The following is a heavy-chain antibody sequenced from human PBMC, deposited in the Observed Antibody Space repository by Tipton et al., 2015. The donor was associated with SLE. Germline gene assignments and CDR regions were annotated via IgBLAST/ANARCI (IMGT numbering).Heavy chain of an antibody. Sequence: SLRLSCAVYGFTFSSFEMNWVRQAPGKGLELVSFISSRGSSAYYAESVKGRFTVSRDNAKDALFLQMDSLRVEDTGIYYCAKVRSGSYFPLDSWGQGTVVTVSS. CDR1: GFTFSSFE. D-gene: IGHD3-10*01. V-gene: IGHV3-48*03. CDR2: ISSRGSSA. J-gene: IGHJ4*02. CDR3: AKVRSGSYFPLDS.